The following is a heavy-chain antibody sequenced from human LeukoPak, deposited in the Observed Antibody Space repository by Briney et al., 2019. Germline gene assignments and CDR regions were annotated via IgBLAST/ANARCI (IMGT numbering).Heavy chain of an antibody. Sequence: SVKVSCKASGGTFSSYAISWVRQAPGQGLEWMGGIIPIFGTANYAQKFQGRVTMTRDTSISTAYMELSRLRSDGTAVYYCARDVRIFGVVIIDYFDYWGQGTLVTVSS. CDR2: IIPIFGTA. CDR1: GGTFSSYA. CDR3: ARDVRIFGVVIIDYFDY. V-gene: IGHV1-69*05. D-gene: IGHD3-3*02. J-gene: IGHJ4*02.